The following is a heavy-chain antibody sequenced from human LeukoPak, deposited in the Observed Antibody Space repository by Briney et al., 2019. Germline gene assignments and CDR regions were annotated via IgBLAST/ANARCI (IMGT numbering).Heavy chain of an antibody. CDR2: ISAGGGTT. CDR3: ARISFGDLGGYYFDS. V-gene: IGHV3-23*01. D-gene: IGHD3-10*01. J-gene: IGHJ4*02. Sequence: GGSLRLSCVASGFTFTDYALAWVRQAPGKGLEWVSRISAGGGTTYYADSVKDRFTISRENSKNTVYLQMSSLRAEDTARYYCARISFGDLGGYYFDSWGQGDLVTVSS. CDR1: GFTFTDYA.